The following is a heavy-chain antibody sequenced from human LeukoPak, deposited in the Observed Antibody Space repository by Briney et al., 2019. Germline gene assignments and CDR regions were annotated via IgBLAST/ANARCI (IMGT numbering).Heavy chain of an antibody. CDR3: AKAGIGVVGYFDY. V-gene: IGHV3-66*01. J-gene: IGHJ4*02. CDR1: GFTVSSNY. D-gene: IGHD6-19*01. CDR2: IYSGGNT. Sequence: GGSLRLSCAASGFTVSSNYMTWVRQAPGKGLEWASVIYSGGNTYYADSVKGRFSISRDNSKNTVYLQMNSLRDEDTALYYCAKAGIGVVGYFDYWGQGTLVTVSS.